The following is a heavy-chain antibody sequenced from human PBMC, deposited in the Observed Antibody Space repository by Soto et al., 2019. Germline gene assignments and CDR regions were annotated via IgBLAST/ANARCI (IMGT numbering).Heavy chain of an antibody. CDR1: GGSISSGGYS. CDR2: IYHSGST. V-gene: IGHV4-30-2*01. D-gene: IGHD5-12*01. CDR3: ARGGAGYPIDY. Sequence: SETLSLTCAVSGGSISSGGYSWSWIRQPPGKGLEWIGYIYHSGSTYYNPSLKSRVTISVDRSKNQFSLKLSSVTAADTAVYYCARGGAGYPIDYWGQGTLVTVSS. J-gene: IGHJ4*02.